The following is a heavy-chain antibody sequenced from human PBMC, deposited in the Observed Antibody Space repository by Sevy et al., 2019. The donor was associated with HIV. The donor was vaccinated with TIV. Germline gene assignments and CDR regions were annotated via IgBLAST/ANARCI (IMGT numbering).Heavy chain of an antibody. J-gene: IGHJ4*02. CDR2: VRSRGGST. CDR3: AKEGAAIRIPYFDY. V-gene: IGHV3-23*01. D-gene: IGHD6-13*01. CDR1: GFSFSGYA. Sequence: GGSLRLSCAASGFSFSGYAMSWVRQAPGKGLEWVSGVRSRGGSTFYADSVKGRFSISRDNSKNTLYLQMNSLRAEDTAVYYCAKEGAAIRIPYFDYRGQGTLVTVSS.